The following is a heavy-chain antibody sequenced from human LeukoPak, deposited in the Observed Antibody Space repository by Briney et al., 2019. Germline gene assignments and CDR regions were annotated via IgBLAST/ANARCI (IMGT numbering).Heavy chain of an antibody. V-gene: IGHV4-59*12. J-gene: IGHJ4*02. CDR2: LFYSGST. Sequence: SETLSLTCTVSGGSISSYYWSWIRQPPGKGLEWIAYLFYSGSTDYNPSLKSRVTISVDTSKNQFSLKLSSVTAADTAVYYCARAVDTAMVMDYWGQGTLVTVSS. D-gene: IGHD5-18*01. CDR3: ARAVDTAMVMDY. CDR1: GGSISSYY.